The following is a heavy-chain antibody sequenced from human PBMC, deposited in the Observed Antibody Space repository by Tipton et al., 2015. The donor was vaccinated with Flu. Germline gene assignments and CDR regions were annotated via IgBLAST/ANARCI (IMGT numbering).Heavy chain of an antibody. CDR2: IYYSGST. J-gene: IGHJ6*02. CDR1: GDSISSYY. Sequence: TLSLTCTVSGDSISSYYWSWIRQPPGKGLEWIGNIYYSGSTNYNPSLKSRVTISVDTSKNQFSLRLNSVTAADTAVYYCASATTVTTSGMDVWGQGTTVTVSS. D-gene: IGHD4-11*01. CDR3: ASATTVTTSGMDV. V-gene: IGHV4-59*01.